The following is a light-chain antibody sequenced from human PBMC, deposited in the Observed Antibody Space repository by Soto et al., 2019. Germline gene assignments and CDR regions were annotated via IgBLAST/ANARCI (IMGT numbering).Light chain of an antibody. J-gene: IGLJ2*01. Sequence: QSALTQPASVSGSPGQAITISCTGTSSDVGGYNYVSWYQQHPGKAPKLMIYEVSNRPSGVSNRFSGSNSGNTAALTISGLQSEEEADYYCSSYTSSSTLVVFGGGTKLTVL. CDR1: SSDVGGYNY. CDR3: SSYTSSSTLVV. V-gene: IGLV2-14*01. CDR2: EVS.